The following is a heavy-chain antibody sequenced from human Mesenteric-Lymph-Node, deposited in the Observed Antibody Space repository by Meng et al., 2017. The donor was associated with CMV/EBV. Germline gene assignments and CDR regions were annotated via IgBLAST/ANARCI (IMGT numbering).Heavy chain of an antibody. Sequence: GGSLRLSCAASGFTFSSYWMSWVRQAPGKGLEWVANIQHDGSEKYYVDSVKGRFTVSRDNAKNSLYLQMNSLRGEDTAVYYCARGNHCSSTSCHYYYGMDVWGQGTTVTVSS. CDR1: GFTFSSYW. D-gene: IGHD2-2*01. CDR2: IQHDGSEK. J-gene: IGHJ6*02. CDR3: ARGNHCSSTSCHYYYGMDV. V-gene: IGHV3-7*01.